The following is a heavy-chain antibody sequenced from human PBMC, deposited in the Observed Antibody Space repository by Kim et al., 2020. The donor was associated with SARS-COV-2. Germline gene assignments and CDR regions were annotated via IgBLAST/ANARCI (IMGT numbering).Heavy chain of an antibody. D-gene: IGHD1-26*01. CDR1: GYTFTGYY. CDR3: ARGDVGAKHQNYYYYGMDV. CDR2: INPNSGGT. J-gene: IGHJ6*02. Sequence: ASVKVSCKASGYTFTGYYMHWVRQAPGQGLEWMGRINPNSGGTNYAQKFQGRVTMTRDTSISTAYMELSRLRSDDTAVYYCARGDVGAKHQNYYYYGMDVWGQGTTVTVSS. V-gene: IGHV1-2*06.